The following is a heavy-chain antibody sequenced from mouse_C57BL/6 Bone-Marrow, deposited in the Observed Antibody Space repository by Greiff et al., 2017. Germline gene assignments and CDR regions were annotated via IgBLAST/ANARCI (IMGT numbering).Heavy chain of an antibody. J-gene: IGHJ2*01. CDR2: ISSGGSYT. CDR1: GFTFSSYG. CDR3: GRRLGQHVDY. D-gene: IGHD3-3*01. V-gene: IGHV5-6*02. Sequence: DVKLVESGGDLVKPGGSLKLSCAASGFTFSSYGMSWVRQTPDKRLEWVATISSGGSYTYYPDSVKGRFTISRDNAKNTLYLQMSSLKSEDTAMYYCGRRLGQHVDYWGQGTTLTVSS.